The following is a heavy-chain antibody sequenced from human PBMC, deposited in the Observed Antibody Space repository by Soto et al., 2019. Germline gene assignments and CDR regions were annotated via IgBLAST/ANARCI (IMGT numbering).Heavy chain of an antibody. CDR2: IFHSGST. CDR1: GGSISSSNW. Sequence: QVQLQESGPGLVKPSGTLSLTCAVSGGSISSSNWWSWVRQPPGKGLEWIGEIFHSGSTNYNPSLKSRVTILVDKSTNQFSRKLSSVTAADTAVYYCARAGVAGTRPLDYWGQGILVTVSS. J-gene: IGHJ4*02. V-gene: IGHV4-4*02. CDR3: ARAGVAGTRPLDY. D-gene: IGHD6-19*01.